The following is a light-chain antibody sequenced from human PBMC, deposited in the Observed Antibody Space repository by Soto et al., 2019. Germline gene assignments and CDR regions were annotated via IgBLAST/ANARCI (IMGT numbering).Light chain of an antibody. CDR3: QSYDSSLSGSV. CDR1: SSNIGAGYD. Sequence: QSVLTQPPSVSGAPGQRVTISCTGSSSNIGAGYDIHWYQQLPGTAPKLLISGNSNRPSGVPDRFSGSKSGTSVSLAITGLQAEDEADYYCQSYDSSLSGSVVGGGTKLTVL. V-gene: IGLV1-40*01. CDR2: GNS. J-gene: IGLJ2*01.